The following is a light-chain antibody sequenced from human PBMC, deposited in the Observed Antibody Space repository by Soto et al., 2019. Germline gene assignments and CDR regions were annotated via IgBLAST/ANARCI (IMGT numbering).Light chain of an antibody. J-gene: IGKJ1*01. Sequence: DTVMTQSPATLSLSPGEKGTLSCRASESVGSHLAWYQQKPGQAPRLLIYGASTRATGIPARFSGSGSGTEFTLTISSLQSEDVALYYCQQYDNWPPWTFGQGTKVEI. CDR3: QQYDNWPPWT. V-gene: IGKV3-15*01. CDR1: ESVGSH. CDR2: GAS.